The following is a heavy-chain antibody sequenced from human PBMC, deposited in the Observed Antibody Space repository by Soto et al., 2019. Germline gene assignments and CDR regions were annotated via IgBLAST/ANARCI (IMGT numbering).Heavy chain of an antibody. CDR3: ARTGGYSRGYTYYGMDV. D-gene: IGHD5-18*01. CDR1: GGPVSSAGYY. Sequence: PSETLSLTCTVSGGPVSSAGYYWSWIRQPPGRALEWIGYIYYSGSTNYNPSLKSRVTISIDMSKNQFSLKLSSVSAADTAVYYCARTGGYSRGYTYYGMDVWGRGTAVTVAS. CDR2: IYYSGST. J-gene: IGHJ6*02. V-gene: IGHV4-61*08.